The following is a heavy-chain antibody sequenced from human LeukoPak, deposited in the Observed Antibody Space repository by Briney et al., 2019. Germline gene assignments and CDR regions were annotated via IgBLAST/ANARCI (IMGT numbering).Heavy chain of an antibody. V-gene: IGHV4-4*07. J-gene: IGHJ4*02. CDR2: IYTSGST. Sequence: SETLSLTCTVSGNSISSYYWRWIRQPAGKGLEWIGRIYTSGSTNYNPSLKSRVTMSVDTSKNQFSLNLSSVTAADTAFYYCARGTTGLARYFDYWGQGTLVTVSS. D-gene: IGHD4-11*01. CDR3: ARGTTGLARYFDY. CDR1: GNSISSYY.